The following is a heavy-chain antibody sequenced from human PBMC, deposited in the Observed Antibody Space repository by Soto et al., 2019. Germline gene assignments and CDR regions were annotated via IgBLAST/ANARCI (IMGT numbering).Heavy chain of an antibody. V-gene: IGHV4-59*08. CDR2: IYYSGST. D-gene: IGHD3-10*01. J-gene: IGHJ5*02. CDR3: ARQDKNRAVRGALDP. Sequence: QVQLQESGPGLVKPSETLSLTCTVSGGSISSYYWSWIRQPPGKGLEWIGYIYYSGSTNYNPSLKSRIPISVDTSKNHFSPKLSSVTAADTAVYYCARQDKNRAVRGALDPCSQGTLVTVSS. CDR1: GGSISSYY.